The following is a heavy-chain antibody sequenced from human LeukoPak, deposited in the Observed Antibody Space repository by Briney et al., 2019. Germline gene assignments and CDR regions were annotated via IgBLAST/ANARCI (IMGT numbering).Heavy chain of an antibody. Sequence: GSLRLSCAVSGFTFNNYWMSWIRQPPGKGLEWIGEINHSGSTNYNPSLKSRVTISVDTSKNQFSLKLSSVSAADTAVYYCASSGYSGYDYKALFDYWGQGTLVTVSS. CDR1: GFTFNNYW. CDR2: INHSGST. CDR3: ASSGYSGYDYKALFDY. V-gene: IGHV4-34*08. J-gene: IGHJ4*02. D-gene: IGHD5-12*01.